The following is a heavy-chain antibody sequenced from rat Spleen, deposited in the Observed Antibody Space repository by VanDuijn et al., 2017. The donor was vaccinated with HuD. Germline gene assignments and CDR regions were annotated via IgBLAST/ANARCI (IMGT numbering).Heavy chain of an antibody. CDR3: ARHGRGERTYYYVMDA. V-gene: IGHV5S13*01. J-gene: IGHJ4*01. D-gene: IGHD4-3*01. Sequence: EVQLVESGGGLVQPGRSLKLSCAASGFTFSNYGMAWVRQTPTKGLEWVASISTGGGNTYYRDSLRARFTISRDNAKSILYLQMDSLKSEDTATYYCARHGRGERTYYYVMDAWGQGTSVTVSS. CDR2: ISTGGGNT. CDR1: GFTFSNYG.